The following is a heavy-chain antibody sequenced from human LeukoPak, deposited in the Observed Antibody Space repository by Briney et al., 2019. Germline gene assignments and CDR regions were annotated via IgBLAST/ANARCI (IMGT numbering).Heavy chain of an antibody. CDR2: IYFSGST. D-gene: IGHD6-19*01. J-gene: IGHJ4*02. V-gene: IGHV4-39*01. CDR1: GGSISSGNYY. CDR3: ARSLAGPRARPSDY. Sequence: PSETLSLTCTVSGGSISSGNYYWGWIRQPPGKGLEWIGTIYFSGSTYYNPSLKSRVTISVDTSKNQISLKLNSVTAADTAVYYCARSLAGPRARPSDYWGQGILVTVSS.